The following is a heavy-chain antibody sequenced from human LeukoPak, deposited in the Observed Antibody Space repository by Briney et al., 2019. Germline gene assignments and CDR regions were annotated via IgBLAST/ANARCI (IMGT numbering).Heavy chain of an antibody. Sequence: PSETLSLTCAVSGASISGSGYYWGWIRQPPGKGLEWIGSIYHSGSTYYNPSLKSRVTISVDTSKNQFSLKLSSVTAADTAVYYCASDYSSGWYVHDYWGQGTLVTVSS. CDR3: ASDYSSGWYVHDY. V-gene: IGHV4-39*07. CDR1: GASISGSGYY. D-gene: IGHD6-19*01. CDR2: IYHSGST. J-gene: IGHJ4*02.